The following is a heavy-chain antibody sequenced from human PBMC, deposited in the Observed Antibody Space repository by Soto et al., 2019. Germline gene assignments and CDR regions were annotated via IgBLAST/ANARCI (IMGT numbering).Heavy chain of an antibody. CDR1: GDAISYSRFY. Sequence: SETLSLTFSVSGDAISYSRFYWAWIRQPPGEGLEWIGSIYHTGNAYYNPSLKSRVTISVDTSKNQFSLKLTSVTAADAALYYCATDFFYSSDYIRAWFDPWGLGTVVTVS. CDR2: IYHTGNA. J-gene: IGHJ5*02. D-gene: IGHD3-22*01. V-gene: IGHV4-39*01. CDR3: ATDFFYSSDYIRAWFDP.